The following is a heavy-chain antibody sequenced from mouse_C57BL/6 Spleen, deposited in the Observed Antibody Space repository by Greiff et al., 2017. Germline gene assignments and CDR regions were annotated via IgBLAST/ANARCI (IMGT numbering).Heavy chain of an antibody. CDR2: LDPENGDT. Sequence: VQLQQSGAELVRPGASVKLSCTASGFNIKDDYMPWVKQRPEQGLEWIGWLDPENGDTEYASKFQGKATITADTSSNTAYLQLSSLTSEDTAVYYCTYDYDGAWFAYWGQRTLVTVSA. V-gene: IGHV14-4*01. D-gene: IGHD2-4*01. CDR1: GFNIKDDY. J-gene: IGHJ3*01. CDR3: TYDYDGAWFAY.